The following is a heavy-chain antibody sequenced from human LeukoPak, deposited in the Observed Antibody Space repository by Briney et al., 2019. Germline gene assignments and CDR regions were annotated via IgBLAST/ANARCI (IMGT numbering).Heavy chain of an antibody. CDR2: IYYSGSP. CDR1: GGSLRGYY. D-gene: IGHD3-10*01. V-gene: IGHV4-59*01. CDR3: ARWAGKSHVLLWFGECPVYYYYGMDV. Sequence: SEPLSLTCAVYGGSLRGYYWSWLQQPPGKGLEGIGYIYYSGSPNYPPSLKSRVTISVVTPKNQFSLKLSSVTAAHTAGYYWARWAGKSHVLLWFGECPVYYYYGMDVWGQGTTVTVSS. J-gene: IGHJ6*02.